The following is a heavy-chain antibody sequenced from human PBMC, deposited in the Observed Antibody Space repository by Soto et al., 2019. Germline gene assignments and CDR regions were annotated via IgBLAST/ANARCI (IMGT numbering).Heavy chain of an antibody. J-gene: IGHJ4*01. V-gene: IGHV1-46*01. CDR3: ALLPSCISDGCPNCKYYVDY. CDR2: INPSGGST. CDR1: GYTFTSYY. Sequence: GSSVKVSCKASGYTFTSYYMHWVRQAPGQGLEWMGIINPSGGSTSYAQKFKGRVTMTRDTSTSTVYMELSSLRSEDTAVYYCALLPSCISDGCPNCKYYVDYWGDATLVTVS. D-gene: IGHD2-2*01.